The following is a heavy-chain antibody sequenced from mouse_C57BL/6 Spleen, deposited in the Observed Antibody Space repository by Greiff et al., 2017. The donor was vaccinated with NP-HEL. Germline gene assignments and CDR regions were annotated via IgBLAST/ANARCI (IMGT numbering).Heavy chain of an antibody. CDR1: GYTFTSYW. Sequence: VKLQQPGTELVKPGASVKLSCKASGYTFTSYWMHWVKQRPGQGLEWIGNINPSNGGTNYNEKFKSKATLTVDKSSSTAYMQLSSLTSEDSAVYYCARSSYYGSSYWYFDVWGTGTTVTVSS. V-gene: IGHV1-53*01. J-gene: IGHJ1*03. CDR3: ARSSYYGSSYWYFDV. D-gene: IGHD1-1*01. CDR2: INPSNGGT.